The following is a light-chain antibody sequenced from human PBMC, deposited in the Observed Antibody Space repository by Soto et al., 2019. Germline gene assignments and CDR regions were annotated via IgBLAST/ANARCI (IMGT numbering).Light chain of an antibody. CDR1: SSNIGAGYD. V-gene: IGLV1-40*01. CDR2: GNG. CDR3: QNYDGSLSGLFV. J-gene: IGLJ1*01. Sequence: QSVLTQPPPVSGAPGQRVTISCTGSSSNIGAGYDVHWYQQLPGTAPKLLIFGNGNRPSGVPDRFSGSKSDTSASLAITGLQAEDEADYYCQNYDGSLSGLFVFGTGTKVTVL.